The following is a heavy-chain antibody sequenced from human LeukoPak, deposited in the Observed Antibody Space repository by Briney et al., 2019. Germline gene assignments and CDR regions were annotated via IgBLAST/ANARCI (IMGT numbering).Heavy chain of an antibody. D-gene: IGHD2-15*01. CDR2: ISGSGGST. J-gene: IGHJ4*02. Sequence: GGSLRLSCAAYRFTFSSYAMSWDRQAPGEGLEWVSAISGSGGSTYYADSVKGRFTISRDNSKNTLYLQMNSLRAEDTAVYYCAKATPDGKRDYWGQGTLVTVSS. V-gene: IGHV3-23*01. CDR3: AKATPDGKRDY. CDR1: RFTFSSYA.